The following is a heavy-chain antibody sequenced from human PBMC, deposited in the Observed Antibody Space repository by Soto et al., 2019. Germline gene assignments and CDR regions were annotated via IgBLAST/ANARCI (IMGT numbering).Heavy chain of an antibody. CDR2: ISYDGSNK. CDR3: ARETSSSWPYYYYGMDV. Sequence: VQLVESGGGLVQPGGSLKLSCAASGYTFSSYAMHWVRQAPGKGLEWVAVISYDGSNKYYADSVKGRFTISRDNSKNTLYLQMNSLRAEDTAVYYCARETSSSWPYYYYGMDVWGQGTTVTVSS. D-gene: IGHD6-13*01. J-gene: IGHJ6*02. V-gene: IGHV3-30-3*01. CDR1: GYTFSSYA.